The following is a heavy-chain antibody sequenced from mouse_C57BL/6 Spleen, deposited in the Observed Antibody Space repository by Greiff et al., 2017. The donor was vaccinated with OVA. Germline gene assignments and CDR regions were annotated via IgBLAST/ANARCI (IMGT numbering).Heavy chain of an antibody. J-gene: IGHJ3*01. CDR2: IDPSDSET. D-gene: IGHD2-2*01. CDR3: ARSMVTGGSAWFAY. Sequence: QVQLQQPGAELVRPGSSVKLSCKASGYTFTSYWMHWVKQRPIQGLEWIGNIDPSDSETHYNQKFKDKATLTVDKSSSTAYMQLSSLTSEDSAVYYCARSMVTGGSAWFAYWGQGTLVTVSA. V-gene: IGHV1-52*01. CDR1: GYTFTSYW.